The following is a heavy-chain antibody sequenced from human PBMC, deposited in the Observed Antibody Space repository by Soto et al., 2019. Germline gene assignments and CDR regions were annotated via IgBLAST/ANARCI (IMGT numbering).Heavy chain of an antibody. Sequence: GESLKISCKGSGYGFTSYWISWVRQMPGKGLEWMGRIDPRDSYTNYSPSFQGHVTISADKSISTAYLQWSSLKASDTTMYYCARHQQQWLAGWFDPWGQGTLVTVSS. CDR2: IDPRDSYT. J-gene: IGHJ5*02. CDR3: ARHQQQWLAGWFDP. CDR1: GYGFTSYW. D-gene: IGHD6-19*01. V-gene: IGHV5-10-1*01.